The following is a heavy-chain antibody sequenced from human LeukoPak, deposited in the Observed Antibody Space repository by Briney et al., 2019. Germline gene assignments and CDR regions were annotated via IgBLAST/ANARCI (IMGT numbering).Heavy chain of an antibody. D-gene: IGHD5-18*01. J-gene: IGHJ4*02. V-gene: IGHV3-64*01. CDR1: GFTFSSYA. CDR2: ISSNGGST. CDR3: AREGVHTAMEY. Sequence: PGGSLRLSCAASGFTFSSYAMHWVRQAPGKGLEYVSAISSNGGSTYYANSVKGRFTISRDNSKNTLYLQMGSLRAEDMAVYYCAREGVHTAMEYWGQGTLVTVSS.